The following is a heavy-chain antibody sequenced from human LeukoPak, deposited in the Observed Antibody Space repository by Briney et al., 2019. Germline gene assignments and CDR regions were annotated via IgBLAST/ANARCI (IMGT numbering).Heavy chain of an antibody. CDR1: GGSISSGGYY. V-gene: IGHV4-30-2*01. D-gene: IGHD6-13*01. Sequence: SQTLSLTCTVSGGSISSGGYYWSWIRQPPGKGLEWIGYIYHSGSTYYNPSLKSRVIISVDRSKNQFSLKLSSVTAADTAVYYCARDLPPIAAAGTMDYWGQGTLVTVSS. CDR2: IYHSGST. J-gene: IGHJ4*02. CDR3: ARDLPPIAAAGTMDY.